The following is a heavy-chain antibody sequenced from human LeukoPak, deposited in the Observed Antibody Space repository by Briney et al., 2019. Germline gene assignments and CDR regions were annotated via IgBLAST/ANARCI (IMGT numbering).Heavy chain of an antibody. D-gene: IGHD3-3*01. CDR1: GGSISSLY. CDR3: ARDSGLYYEDI. Sequence: SECLSLTWTVSGGSISSLYSGWIRQPAGKGLELIGLIYTIGGTNYNPSLKCRVTMSVDTSKNQFSLNLSSVTAAATTVYYCARDSGLYYEDIWGKGTLVTVFS. J-gene: IGHJ4*02. V-gene: IGHV4-4*07. CDR2: IYTIGGT.